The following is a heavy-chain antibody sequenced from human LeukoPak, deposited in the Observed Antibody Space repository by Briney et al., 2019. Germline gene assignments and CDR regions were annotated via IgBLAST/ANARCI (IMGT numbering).Heavy chain of an antibody. Sequence: GGSLRLSCAASGFSISAYWMTWVRQAPGKGLEWVANKNQDGSEKYSVDSVKGRFTISRDNAKNSLYLQMDSLRAEDTAVYYCARDLVVVGSYFYYGMDVWGQGTTVTVSS. CDR2: KNQDGSEK. V-gene: IGHV3-7*01. CDR1: GFSISAYW. CDR3: ARDLVVVGSYFYYGMDV. J-gene: IGHJ6*02. D-gene: IGHD2-21*01.